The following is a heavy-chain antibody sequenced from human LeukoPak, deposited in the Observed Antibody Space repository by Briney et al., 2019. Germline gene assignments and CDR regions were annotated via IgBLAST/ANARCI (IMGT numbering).Heavy chain of an antibody. J-gene: IGHJ4*02. CDR1: GFTFSSYG. CDR2: IRSDGSYG. V-gene: IGHV3-30*02. Sequence: GGSLRLSCVASGFTFSSYGMHWARQAPGKGLEWVTVIRSDGSYGIYVYYADSVKGRFTVSRDNSKNTLYLQMSSLTTEDTAVYYCAKDRWVGSGWYYFDYWGQGTLVTVSS. CDR3: AKDRWVGSGWYYFDY. D-gene: IGHD6-13*01.